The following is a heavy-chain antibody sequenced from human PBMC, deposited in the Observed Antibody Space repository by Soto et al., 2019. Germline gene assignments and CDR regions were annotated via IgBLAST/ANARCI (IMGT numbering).Heavy chain of an antibody. CDR1: GFTVSSNY. V-gene: IGHV3-53*01. CDR3: ARARWPTYYDY. D-gene: IGHD2-15*01. CDR2: IYSGGGT. Sequence: GGSLRLSCAASGFTVSSNYMSWVRQAPGKGLEWVSVIYSGGGTYYADSVKGRFTISRDNSKNTLYLQMNSLRAEDTAVYYCARARWPTYYDYWGQGTLVTVSS. J-gene: IGHJ4*02.